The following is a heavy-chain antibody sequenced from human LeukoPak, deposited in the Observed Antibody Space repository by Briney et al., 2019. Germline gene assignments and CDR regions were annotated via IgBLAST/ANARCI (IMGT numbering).Heavy chain of an antibody. D-gene: IGHD3-22*01. CDR3: ARLYYYDSSGYYYAETIDY. J-gene: IGHJ4*02. V-gene: IGHV1-69*13. CDR2: IIPIFGTA. Sequence: SVKVSCKASGGTFSSYAISWVRQAPGQGLEWMGGIIPIFGTANYAQKFQGRVTITADESTSTAYMELSSLRSEDTAVYYCARLYYYDSSGYYYAETIDYWGQGTLVTVSS. CDR1: GGTFSSYA.